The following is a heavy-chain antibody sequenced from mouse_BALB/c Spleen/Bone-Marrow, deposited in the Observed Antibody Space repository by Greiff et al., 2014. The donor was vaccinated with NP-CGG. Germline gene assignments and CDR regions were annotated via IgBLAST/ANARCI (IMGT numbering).Heavy chain of an antibody. V-gene: IGHV1S132*01. CDR3: SSGPLYAMDY. CDR2: IFPGTDTT. Sequence: QVQLQQSGAELVKPGTSVKPSCKTSGYTFTSYWIQWVKQRPGQGLGWIGEIFPGTDTTYYNEKFKGKATLTIDTSSSTAYMHLNSLTSEDSAVYFCSSGPLYAMDYWGQGTSVTVSS. J-gene: IGHJ4*01. CDR1: GYTFTSYW.